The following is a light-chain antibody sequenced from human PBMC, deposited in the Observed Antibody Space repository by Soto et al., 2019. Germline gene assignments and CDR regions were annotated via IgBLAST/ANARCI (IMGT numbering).Light chain of an antibody. J-gene: IGKJ1*01. CDR1: QSISSW. CDR3: QQYNSYSWT. CDR2: KAS. V-gene: IGKV1-5*03. Sequence: DIQMTQSPCTLSASVGDTVTITCRASQSISSWLAWYQQKPGKAPKLLIYKASSLESGVPSRFSGNGSGTGFTLTISSLQPDDFATYYCQQYNSYSWTFGQGTKVEIK.